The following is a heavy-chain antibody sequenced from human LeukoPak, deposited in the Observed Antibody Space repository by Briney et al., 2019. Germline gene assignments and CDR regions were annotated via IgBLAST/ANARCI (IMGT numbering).Heavy chain of an antibody. CDR2: VDPEDGET. CDR3: AADDHSSSLV. D-gene: IGHD6-13*01. CDR1: GYTFTDYY. J-gene: IGHJ4*02. Sequence: ASVKISCKVSGYTFTDYYMHWVRQAPGKGLEWMGLVDPEDGETIYAEKFQGRVTITADTSTDTAYMELSSLRSEDTAVYYCAADDHSSSLVWGQGTLVTVSS. V-gene: IGHV1-69-2*01.